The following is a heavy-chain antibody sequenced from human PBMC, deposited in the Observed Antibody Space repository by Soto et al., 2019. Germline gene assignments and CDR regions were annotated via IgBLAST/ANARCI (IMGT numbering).Heavy chain of an antibody. V-gene: IGHV3-33*01. Sequence: GGSLRLSCAASGFTFSSSGMHWVRQAPGKGLEWVAVIWYDGSNKYYADSVKGRFTISRDNSKNSLYLQMNSLRAEDTAVYYCARVPTVTEGIFDYWGQGTLVTVSS. CDR2: IWYDGSNK. CDR1: GFTFSSSG. D-gene: IGHD4-17*01. CDR3: ARVPTVTEGIFDY. J-gene: IGHJ4*02.